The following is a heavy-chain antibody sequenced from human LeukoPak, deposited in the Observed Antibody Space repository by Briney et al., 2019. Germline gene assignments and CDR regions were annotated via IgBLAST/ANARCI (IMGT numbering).Heavy chain of an antibody. CDR1: QFTFSRFA. Sequence: GGSLRLSCEASQFTFSRFAMSWIRQAPGTGLEWVSTLSGSGTATYYADSVKGRFTTSRDNSKDTLYLQMDKLRADDTAVYYCAKHLGSHSFLFYYMDVWGTGTSVIVSS. V-gene: IGHV3-23*01. CDR2: LSGSGTAT. CDR3: AKHLGSHSFLFYYMDV. D-gene: IGHD2-21*01. J-gene: IGHJ6*03.